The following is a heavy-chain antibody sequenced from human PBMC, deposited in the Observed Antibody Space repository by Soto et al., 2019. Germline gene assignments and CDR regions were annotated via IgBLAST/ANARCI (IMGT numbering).Heavy chain of an antibody. Sequence: QVQLVQSGAEEKKPGASVKVSCKASGYTLITYGIYWVRQAPGQRLDWMGWINPGNGNTKYSQKFQGRVTFTRDTYANTAYMELSCLRSEDTAVYYCARGVGYSYGSYLDYWGQGTLVTVSS. D-gene: IGHD5-18*01. CDR1: GYTLITYG. J-gene: IGHJ4*02. V-gene: IGHV1-3*05. CDR2: INPGNGNT. CDR3: ARGVGYSYGSYLDY.